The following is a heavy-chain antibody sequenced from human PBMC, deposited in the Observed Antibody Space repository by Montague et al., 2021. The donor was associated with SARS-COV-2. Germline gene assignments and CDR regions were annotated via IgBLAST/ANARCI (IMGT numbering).Heavy chain of an antibody. CDR2: IDHSGNT. D-gene: IGHD4-23*01. V-gene: IGHV4-34*01. CDR1: GGSFSTYY. J-gene: IGHJ3*02. Sequence: SETLSLTCAVYGGSFSTYYWAWIRQSPGKGLEWIGNIDHSGNTNYNPSLKSRVSISVDTSSSQFSLKLSSVTAADTAVHYCARWGLYGGNPGDGAFDIWGQGTMVTVSS. CDR3: ARWGLYGGNPGDGAFDI.